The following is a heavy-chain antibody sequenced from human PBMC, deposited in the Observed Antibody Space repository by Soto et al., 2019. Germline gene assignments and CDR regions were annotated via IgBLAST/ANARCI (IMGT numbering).Heavy chain of an antibody. CDR1: GGTFSSYA. D-gene: IGHD6-6*01. CDR2: IIPIFGTA. V-gene: IGHV1-69*12. J-gene: IGHJ6*02. CDR3: ARNLLDSSSGYYGMDV. Sequence: QVQLVQSGAEVKKPGSSVKVSCKASGGTFSSYAISWVRQAPGQGLEWMGGIIPIFGTANYAQKFQGRVTITAHESTSTAYMELSSLRSEDTAVYYCARNLLDSSSGYYGMDVWGQGTTVTVSS.